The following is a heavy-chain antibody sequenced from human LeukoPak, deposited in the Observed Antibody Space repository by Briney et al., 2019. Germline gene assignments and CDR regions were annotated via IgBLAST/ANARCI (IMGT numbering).Heavy chain of an antibody. V-gene: IGHV3-30*03. J-gene: IGHJ5*02. D-gene: IGHD3-10*01. CDR1: GFTFSSYG. CDR3: GGVRGQIDP. CDR2: ISYDGSNK. Sequence: GGSLRLSCAASGFTFSSYGMHWVRQAPGKGLEGVAVISYDGSNKYYADSVKGRFTISRDNSKNTLYLQMNSLRAEDTAVYYCGGVRGQIDPWGQGTLVTVSS.